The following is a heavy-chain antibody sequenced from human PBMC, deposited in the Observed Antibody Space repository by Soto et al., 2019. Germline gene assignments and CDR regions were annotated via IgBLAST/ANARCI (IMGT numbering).Heavy chain of an antibody. J-gene: IGHJ4*02. D-gene: IGHD1-26*01. V-gene: IGHV1-69*12. Sequence: QVQLVQSGAEVKKPGSSVKVSCKASGGTFSSYAISWVRQAPGQGLEWMGGIIPIFGTANYAQKFQGRVTITADESTSTAYVELGSLRSEDTAVYYCARDRRGSYYFDYWGQGTLVTVSS. CDR3: ARDRRGSYYFDY. CDR2: IIPIFGTA. CDR1: GGTFSSYA.